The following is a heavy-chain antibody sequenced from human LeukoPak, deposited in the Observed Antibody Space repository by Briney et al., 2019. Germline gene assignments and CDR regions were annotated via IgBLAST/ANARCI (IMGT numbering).Heavy chain of an antibody. CDR3: AGQGYDILTGYYGICDY. J-gene: IGHJ4*02. Sequence: PSETLSLTCAVYGGSFSGYYWSWIRQPPGKGLEWIGEINHSGSTNYNPSLKSRVTISVDTSKNQFSLKLSSVTAADTAVYYCAGQGYDILTGYYGICDYWGQGTLVTVSS. V-gene: IGHV4-34*01. CDR2: INHSGST. CDR1: GGSFSGYY. D-gene: IGHD3-9*01.